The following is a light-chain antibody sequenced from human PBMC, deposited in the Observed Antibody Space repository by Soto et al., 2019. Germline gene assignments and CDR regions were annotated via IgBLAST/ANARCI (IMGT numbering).Light chain of an antibody. Sequence: ELAMTQSQAPVSVSPGERVTLSCRASQSVSSNLAWYQQKPGQAPKLLIYGASTRATGIPARFSGSGSGTEFTLTISSLQSEDFAVYYCQQYSNWPWTFGLGTKVDIK. CDR2: GAS. V-gene: IGKV3-15*01. CDR1: QSVSSN. J-gene: IGKJ1*01. CDR3: QQYSNWPWT.